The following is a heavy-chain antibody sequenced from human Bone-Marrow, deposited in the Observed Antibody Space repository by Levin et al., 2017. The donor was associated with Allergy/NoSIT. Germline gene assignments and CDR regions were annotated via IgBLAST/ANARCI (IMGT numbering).Heavy chain of an antibody. Sequence: LSLTCVASGFTLTNYWMHWVRQAPGKGLVWVSSVNRDGTSTYYVGSVKGRFSSSRDNAKNTLYLQMNSLRAEDTAVYYCARDESSIDSKRGFDSWGQGTLVTVSP. J-gene: IGHJ4*02. V-gene: IGHV3-74*01. CDR3: ARDESSIDSKRGFDS. D-gene: IGHD3-22*01. CDR1: GFTLTNYW. CDR2: VNRDGTST.